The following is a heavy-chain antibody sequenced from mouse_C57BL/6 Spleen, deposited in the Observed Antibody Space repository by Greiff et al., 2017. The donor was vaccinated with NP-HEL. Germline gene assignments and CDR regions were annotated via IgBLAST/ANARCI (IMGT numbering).Heavy chain of an antibody. J-gene: IGHJ4*01. V-gene: IGHV10-1*01. CDR3: VRHYDGYYEGYAMDY. D-gene: IGHD2-3*01. Sequence: EVQLQESGGGLVQPKGSLKLSCAASGFSFNTYAMNWVRQAPGKGLEWVARIRSKSNNYATYYADSVKDRFTISRDDSESMLYLQMNNLKTEDTAMYYCVRHYDGYYEGYAMDYWGQGTSVTVSS. CDR1: GFSFNTYA. CDR2: IRSKSNNYAT.